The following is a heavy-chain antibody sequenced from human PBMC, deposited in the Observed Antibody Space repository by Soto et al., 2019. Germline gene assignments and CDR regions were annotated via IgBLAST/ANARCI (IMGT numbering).Heavy chain of an antibody. V-gene: IGHV4-39*01. CDR3: ARHYSSGSRNWFDP. D-gene: IGHD6-19*01. CDR1: GGSINSSSYF. Sequence: SETLSVTCIVSGGSINSSSYFWGWVRQPPGKGLEWIGSIYYSGSTYYNPSLRSRVTISVDTSKNQFSLKLSSVTAADTAVFYCARHYSSGSRNWFDPWGQGTLVIVSS. CDR2: IYYSGST. J-gene: IGHJ5*02.